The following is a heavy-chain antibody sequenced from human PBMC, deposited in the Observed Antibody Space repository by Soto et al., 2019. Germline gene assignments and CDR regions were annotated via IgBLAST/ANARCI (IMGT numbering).Heavy chain of an antibody. CDR2: ISYDGSNK. CDR1: GFTFSSYG. V-gene: IGHV3-30*18. Sequence: GGSLRLSCAASGFTFSSYGMHWVRQAPGKGLEWVAVISYDGSNKYYADSVKGRFTISRDNSKNTLYLQMNSLRAEDTAVYYCAKSGVTIFGVVIKPFDYWGQGTLVTVSS. D-gene: IGHD3-3*01. CDR3: AKSGVTIFGVVIKPFDY. J-gene: IGHJ4*02.